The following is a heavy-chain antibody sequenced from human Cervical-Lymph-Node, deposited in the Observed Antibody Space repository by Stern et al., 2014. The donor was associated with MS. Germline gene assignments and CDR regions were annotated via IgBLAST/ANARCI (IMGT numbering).Heavy chain of an antibody. CDR2: IIPIFGVT. V-gene: IGHV1-69*01. D-gene: IGHD3-9*01. Sequence: QVQLVQSGAEVKQPWSSVNVSCKASGGTFRSYGFSWVRQAPGPGLEWMGGIIPIFGVTNYEQKYQGRVTIIADESTNTVYMELSSLRSEDTAVYYCARHFDWLLGAEDYGMDVWGQGTTVTVSS. J-gene: IGHJ6*02. CDR3: ARHFDWLLGAEDYGMDV. CDR1: GGTFRSYG.